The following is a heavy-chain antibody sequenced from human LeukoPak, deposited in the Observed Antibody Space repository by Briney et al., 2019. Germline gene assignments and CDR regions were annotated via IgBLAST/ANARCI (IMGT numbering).Heavy chain of an antibody. CDR2: ITGSGGST. D-gene: IGHD3-22*01. CDR1: GFTFRSYA. Sequence: GGSLRLSCAASGFTFRSYAMTWVRQAPGKGLEWVSVITGSGGSTYYADSVKGRFTISRDNAKNTLYLQMNSLRADDTAVYYCVRDMGYYDKVWGQGTLVTVSS. J-gene: IGHJ4*02. V-gene: IGHV3-23*01. CDR3: VRDMGYYDKV.